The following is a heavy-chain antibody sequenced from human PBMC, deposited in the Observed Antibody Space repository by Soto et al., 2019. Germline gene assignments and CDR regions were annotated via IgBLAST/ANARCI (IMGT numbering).Heavy chain of an antibody. J-gene: IGHJ5*02. CDR2: VYSSGGT. V-gene: IGHV4-4*07. CDR1: GGSMSSYY. D-gene: IGHD3-3*01. Sequence: SETLSLTCTVSGGSMSSYYWTLIRQPAGKGLEWIGRVYSSGGTHYSPSLKSRVTISLDTSKNQFSLRLLSVTDADTAVYFCARGQRFSDWFDPWGQGTLVTVSS. CDR3: ARGQRFSDWFDP.